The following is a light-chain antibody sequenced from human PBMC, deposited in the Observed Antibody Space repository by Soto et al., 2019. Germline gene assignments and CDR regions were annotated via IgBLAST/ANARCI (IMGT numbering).Light chain of an antibody. Sequence: QSALTQPASVSGSPGQSITISCTGTSSDVGSYNYVSWYQQHPGKAPKLMIYEVSNRPSGVSNRFSGSKSGNTASLTISGLRAEDEANCSSYTSISTRVFGGGTQLTVL. CDR2: EVS. CDR3: SSYTSISTRV. J-gene: IGLJ3*02. V-gene: IGLV2-14*01. CDR1: SSDVGSYNY.